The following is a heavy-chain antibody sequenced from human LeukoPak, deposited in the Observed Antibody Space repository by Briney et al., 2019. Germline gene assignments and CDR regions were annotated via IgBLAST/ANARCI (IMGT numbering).Heavy chain of an antibody. CDR2: ISYDGSNK. V-gene: IGHV3-30*03. D-gene: IGHD3-22*01. CDR1: GFTVSSHS. CDR3: ARGEYYYDSSRSSDY. Sequence: GGSLRLSCAASGFTVSSHSMNWVRQAPGKGLEWVAVISYDGSNKYYADSVKGRFTISRDNSKNTLYLQMNSLRAEDTAVYYCARGEYYYDSSRSSDYWGQGTLVSVSS. J-gene: IGHJ4*02.